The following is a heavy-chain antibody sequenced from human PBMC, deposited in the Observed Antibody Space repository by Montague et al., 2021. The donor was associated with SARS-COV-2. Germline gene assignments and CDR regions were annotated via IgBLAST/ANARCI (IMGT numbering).Heavy chain of an antibody. CDR2: LNYGGNA. CDR1: GASVSGSSYY. V-gene: IGHV4-39*01. CDR3: ARPEDFYGKAFDAFDV. D-gene: IGHD1-1*01. J-gene: IGHJ3*01. Sequence: SETLSITCTVSGASVSGSSYYWGWIRQPPGKGLEWIGSLNYGGNAYYNPSLMSRVTISFDTSKNQFSLRLESVTAADTAVYYCARPEDFYGKAFDAFDVWGQGTVVTVSS.